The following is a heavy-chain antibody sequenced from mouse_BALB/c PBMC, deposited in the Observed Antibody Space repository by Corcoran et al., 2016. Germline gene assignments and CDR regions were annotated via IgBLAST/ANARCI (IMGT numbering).Heavy chain of an antibody. V-gene: IGHV1-18*01. CDR3: ASEGYGDDVAY. CDR1: GYTFTEYT. D-gene: IGHD2-2*01. CDR2: INPNNGGT. J-gene: IGHJ3*01. Sequence: EVQLPQYGPELVKPGASVKISCKTSGYTFTEYTMHWVQQRHGKRLEWIGGINPNNGGTSYNQKFKGKATVTVDKSSSTDYMELRSLTSEDSAVYYCASEGYGDDVAYWGQGTLVTVSA.